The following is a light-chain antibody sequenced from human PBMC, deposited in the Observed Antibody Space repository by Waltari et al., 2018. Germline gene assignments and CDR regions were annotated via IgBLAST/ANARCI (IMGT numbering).Light chain of an antibody. CDR1: SRDVGSHDFNL. J-gene: IGLJ3*02. CDR3: CSYAGSDTWV. Sequence: QSALTQPASVSGSPGQSITISCTGTSRDVGSHDFNLVSWYQQHPGKAPKLRIYEGNKRPPGGSSRFSGSKSGNTASLTISGLQAEDEADYYCCSYAGSDTWVFGGGTKLTVL. CDR2: EGN. V-gene: IGLV2-23*01.